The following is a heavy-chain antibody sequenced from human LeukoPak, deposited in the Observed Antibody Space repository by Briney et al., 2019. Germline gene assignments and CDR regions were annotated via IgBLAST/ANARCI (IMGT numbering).Heavy chain of an antibody. Sequence: SETLSLTCAVYGGSFSGYSWNWIRQPPVKGLEWIGKINHSGSTNYNPSLKSRVTISVDTSKNQFSLKLSSVTAADTAVYYCARVAAAGPFDYWGQGTLVTVSS. CDR2: INHSGST. J-gene: IGHJ4*02. CDR3: ARVAAAGPFDY. D-gene: IGHD6-13*01. CDR1: GGSFSGYS. V-gene: IGHV4-34*01.